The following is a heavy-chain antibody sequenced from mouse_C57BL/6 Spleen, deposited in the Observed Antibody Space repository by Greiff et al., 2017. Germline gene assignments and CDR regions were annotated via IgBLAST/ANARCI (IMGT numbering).Heavy chain of an antibody. CDR2: IYPRSGNT. D-gene: IGHD1-1*01. V-gene: IGHV1-81*01. Sequence: VKVVESGAELARPGASVKLSCKASGYTFTSYGISWVKQRTGQGLEWIGEIYPRSGNTYYNEKFKGKATLTADKSSSTAYMELRSLTSEDSAVYFCANYYGSSGYFDYWGQGTTLTVSS. CDR3: ANYYGSSGYFDY. CDR1: GYTFTSYG. J-gene: IGHJ2*01.